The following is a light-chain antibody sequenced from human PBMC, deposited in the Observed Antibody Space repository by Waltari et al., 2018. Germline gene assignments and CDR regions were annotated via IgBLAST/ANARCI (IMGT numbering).Light chain of an antibody. J-gene: IGKJ1*01. Sequence: DIQMTQSPSTLAASVGDRVTITCRASQTIGGWLAWYQQQPGKAPKLLIYKASILESRVPSRFTGSASGTEFTLTISSLQTDDFATYYCQQYHRYSAFGQGTKVEIK. V-gene: IGKV1-5*03. CDR3: QQYHRYSA. CDR1: QTIGGW. CDR2: KAS.